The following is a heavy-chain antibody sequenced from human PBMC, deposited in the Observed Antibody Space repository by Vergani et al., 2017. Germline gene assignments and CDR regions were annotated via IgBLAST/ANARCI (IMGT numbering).Heavy chain of an antibody. CDR1: GFTFSSYT. CDR3: ARDWIHSYGQGGYYDSSGD. CDR2: ISSSSSTI. J-gene: IGHJ4*02. Sequence: EVQLLESGGGLVQPGGSLRLSCAASGFTFSSYTMNWVRQAPGKGLEWVSYISSSSSTIYYADSVKGRFTISRDNAKNSLYLQMNSLRAEDTAVYYCARDWIHSYGQGGYYDSSGDWGQGTLVTVSS. V-gene: IGHV3-48*01. D-gene: IGHD3-22*01.